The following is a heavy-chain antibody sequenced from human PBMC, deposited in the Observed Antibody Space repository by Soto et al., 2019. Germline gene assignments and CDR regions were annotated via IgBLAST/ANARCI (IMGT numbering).Heavy chain of an antibody. CDR3: ARRFRNYGNY. Sequence: GGSLRLSCAASGFTFSDYWMTWVRQAPGKGLEWVASIKEDGREEDYVDSVKGRFTISRDNAKNSLYLQMNSLRAEDTAVYCCARRFRNYGNYWGQGTLVTVSS. CDR1: GFTFSDYW. J-gene: IGHJ4*02. CDR2: IKEDGREE. V-gene: IGHV3-7*01. D-gene: IGHD1-7*01.